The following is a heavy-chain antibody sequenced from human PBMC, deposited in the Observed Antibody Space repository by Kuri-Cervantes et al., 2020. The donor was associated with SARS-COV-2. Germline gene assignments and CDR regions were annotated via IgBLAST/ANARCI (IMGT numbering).Heavy chain of an antibody. Sequence: GGSLRLSCTASGFIFSDYYMTWIRQAPGKGLEWVSYISSSGSTIYYADSVKGRFTISSDNAKNSLYLQMNSLRAEDTAVYYCVTGRNDFYDSSGWDYWGQGTLVTVSS. CDR3: VTGRNDFYDSSGWDY. D-gene: IGHD3-22*01. J-gene: IGHJ4*02. CDR2: ISSSGSTI. V-gene: IGHV3-11*04. CDR1: GFIFSDYY.